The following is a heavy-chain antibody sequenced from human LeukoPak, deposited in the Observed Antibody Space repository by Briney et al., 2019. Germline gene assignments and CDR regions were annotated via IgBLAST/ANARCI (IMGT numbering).Heavy chain of an antibody. CDR2: IYYSGST. J-gene: IGHJ4*02. D-gene: IGHD6-13*01. CDR3: ARAGIAAAPFDY. Sequence: PSETLSLTCTVSGGSISSYYWSWIRQPPGKALEWIGYIYYSGSTNYNPSLKSRVTISVDTSKNQFSLKLSSVTAADTAVYCCARAGIAAAPFDYWGQGTLVTVSS. V-gene: IGHV4-59*01. CDR1: GGSISSYY.